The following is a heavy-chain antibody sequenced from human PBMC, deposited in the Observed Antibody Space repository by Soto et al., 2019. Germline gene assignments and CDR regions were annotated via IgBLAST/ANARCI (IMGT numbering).Heavy chain of an antibody. V-gene: IGHV4-4*02. J-gene: IGHJ6*03. CDR2: IYHSGST. CDR1: SGSISSSNW. D-gene: IGHD2-15*01. CDR3: ARGPRYSEHYYYYYYMDV. Sequence: QVQLQESGPGLVKPSGTLSLTCAVSSGSISSSNWWSWVRQPPGKGLEWIGEIYHSGSTNYNPSLTSRVTISADKSKNQFSLKLSSVTAADTAVYYCARGPRYSEHYYYYYYMDVWGKGTTVTVSS.